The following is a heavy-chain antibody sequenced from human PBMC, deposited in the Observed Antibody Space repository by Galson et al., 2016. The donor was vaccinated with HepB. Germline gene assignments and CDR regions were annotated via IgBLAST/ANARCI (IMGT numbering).Heavy chain of an antibody. J-gene: IGHJ6*02. CDR1: GGSINNSS. CDR3: ARDRRPAMLRSAPGYYGMDV. V-gene: IGHV4-59*01. D-gene: IGHD5-18*01. CDR2: IYYSGST. Sequence: SETLSLTCTVAGGSINNSSWTWIRQPPGEGLEWIGYIYYSGSTNYNPSLNSRVPISVDPSQNHFSLRLTSVTAADTAVYFCARDRRPAMLRSAPGYYGMDVWGQGTTVTVSS.